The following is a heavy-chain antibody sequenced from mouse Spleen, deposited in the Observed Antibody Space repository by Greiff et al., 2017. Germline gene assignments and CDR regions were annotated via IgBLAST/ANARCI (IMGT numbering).Heavy chain of an antibody. V-gene: IGHV5-6-5*01. CDR2: ISSGGST. Sequence: EVMLVESGGGLVKPGGSLKLSCAASGFTFSSYAMSWVRQTPEKRLEWVASISSGGSTYYPDSVKGRFTISRDNARNILYLQMSSLRSEDTAMYYCARDLFWFAYWGQGTLVTVSA. D-gene: IGHD1-1*01. J-gene: IGHJ3*01. CDR1: GFTFSSYA. CDR3: ARDLFWFAY.